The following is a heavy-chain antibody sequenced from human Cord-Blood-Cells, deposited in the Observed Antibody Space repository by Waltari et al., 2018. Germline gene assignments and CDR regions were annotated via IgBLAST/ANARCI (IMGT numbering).Heavy chain of an antibody. CDR1: GSTLSSDG. CDR3: ARGGGSTDFDY. D-gene: IGHD2-21*02. CDR2: IKQDGSEK. V-gene: IGHV3-7*01. J-gene: IGHJ4*02. Sequence: EVQLVESGGGWVQPGGSVRFACSAAGSTLSSDGLSGVRQAPGKGLEWVANIKQDGSEKYYVDSVKGRFTISRDNAKNSLYLQMNSLRAEDTAVYYCARGGGSTDFDYWGQGTLVTVSS.